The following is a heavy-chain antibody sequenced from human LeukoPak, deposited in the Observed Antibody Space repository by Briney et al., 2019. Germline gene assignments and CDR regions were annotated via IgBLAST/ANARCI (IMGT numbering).Heavy chain of an antibody. Sequence: GKSLRLSFADTRFVFTNYAVSWVRQAPGKGLEWVSAITGSGDRTYFADSVKGRFTISRDSSKNTVYLQMKSLRAEDTAVYYCAKGTSYFYDSSGLFGYFDYWGQGALVIVSS. CDR3: AKGTSYFYDSSGLFGYFDY. CDR2: ITGSGDRT. CDR1: RFVFTNYA. D-gene: IGHD3-22*01. V-gene: IGHV3-23*01. J-gene: IGHJ4*02.